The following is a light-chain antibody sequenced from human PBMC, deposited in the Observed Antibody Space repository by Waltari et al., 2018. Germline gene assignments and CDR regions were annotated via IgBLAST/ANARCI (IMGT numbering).Light chain of an antibody. CDR2: EDN. CDR3: QSYDSSNRV. Sequence: NFMLTQPHSVSESPGKTVTIPCTRSSGSIASNYVQWYQQRPGSAPTTVIYEDNHRPSGVPDRFSGSIDSSSNSASLTIAGLKTEDEADYYCQSYDSSNRVFGGGTKLTVL. J-gene: IGLJ2*01. CDR1: SGSIASNY. V-gene: IGLV6-57*03.